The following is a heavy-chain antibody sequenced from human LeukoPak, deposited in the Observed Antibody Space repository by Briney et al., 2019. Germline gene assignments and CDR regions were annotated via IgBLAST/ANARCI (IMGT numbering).Heavy chain of an antibody. CDR1: GFTFSSYA. D-gene: IGHD3-9*01. Sequence: PGRSLRLSCAASGFTFSSYAMHWVRQAPGKGLEWVAVISYDGSNKYYADSVKGRFTISRDNSKNTLYLQMNSLRAEDTAVYYCARDSNYDILTGLDAFDIWGQGTMVTVSS. CDR2: ISYDGSNK. CDR3: ARDSNYDILTGLDAFDI. J-gene: IGHJ3*02. V-gene: IGHV3-30*04.